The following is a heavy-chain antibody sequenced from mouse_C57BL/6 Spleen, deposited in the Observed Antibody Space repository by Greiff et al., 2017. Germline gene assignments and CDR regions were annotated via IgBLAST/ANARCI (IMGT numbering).Heavy chain of an antibody. CDR2: IYPRSGNT. J-gene: IGHJ3*01. Sequence: VQLQPSGAELARPGASVKLSCKASGYTFTSYGISWVKQRTGQGLEWIGEIYPRSGNTYYNEKFKGKATLTADKSSSTAYMEPRSLTSEDAAVYCCAREYADGGAFAYGGQGTLVTGSA. D-gene: IGHD3-1*01. V-gene: IGHV1-81*01. CDR1: GYTFTSYG. CDR3: AREYADGGAFAY.